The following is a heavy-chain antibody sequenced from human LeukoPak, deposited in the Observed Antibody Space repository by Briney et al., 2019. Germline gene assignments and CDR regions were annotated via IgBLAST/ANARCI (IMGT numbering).Heavy chain of an antibody. CDR1: GFTFSSYA. CDR3: AKDRSGSTAEYFQH. D-gene: IGHD3-10*01. CDR2: ISGSGYST. Sequence: GGSLRLSCAASGFTFSSYAMSWVRQAPGKGLEWVSVISGSGYSTYYADSVKGRFTISRDNSKNTPYLQMNSLRAEDTAVYYCAKDRSGSTAEYFQHWGQGTLVTVSS. V-gene: IGHV3-23*01. J-gene: IGHJ1*01.